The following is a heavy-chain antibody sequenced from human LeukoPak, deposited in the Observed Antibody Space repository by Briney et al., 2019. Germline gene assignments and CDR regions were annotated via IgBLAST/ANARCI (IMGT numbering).Heavy chain of an antibody. D-gene: IGHD6-6*01. CDR2: TYYRSKWNN. Sequence: SQTLSLTCAISGDTVSSNTAAWNWIRQSPSRGLEWLGRTYYRSKWNNDYAVSVQNRITINPDTSKNQFSLQLKSATPEDTAVYYCTRQRSTSTDYYGMDVWGQGTTVTVPS. V-gene: IGHV6-1*01. J-gene: IGHJ6*02. CDR3: TRQRSTSTDYYGMDV. CDR1: GDTVSSNTAA.